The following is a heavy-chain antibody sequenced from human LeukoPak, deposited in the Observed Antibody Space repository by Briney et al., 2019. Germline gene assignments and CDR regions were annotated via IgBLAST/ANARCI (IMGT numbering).Heavy chain of an antibody. Sequence: EASVRVSCKASGYNFGIFGMSWVRQAPGQGVEWMGWISANSGNTKYAQKLQGRVTMTTDTSTSTAYMELRSLRSDDTAVYYCARVGVVVPSAWFDPWGQGTLVTVSS. D-gene: IGHD2-2*01. CDR2: ISANSGNT. CDR1: GYNFGIFG. CDR3: ARVGVVVPSAWFDP. V-gene: IGHV1-18*01. J-gene: IGHJ5*02.